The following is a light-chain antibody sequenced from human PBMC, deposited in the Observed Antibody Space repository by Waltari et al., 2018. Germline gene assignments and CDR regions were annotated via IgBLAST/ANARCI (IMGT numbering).Light chain of an antibody. CDR3: SSRELSGHVV. J-gene: IGLJ2*01. CDR1: SLRSYY. V-gene: IGLV3-19*01. Sequence: SSELTQDPAVSVAMGQTVRITCQGDSLRSYYASWYQQRPGQAPILVIYDKNNRPSGVPDRFSASSSGNTASLIITGAQAEDEADYYCSSRELSGHVVFGGGTRLTVL. CDR2: DKN.